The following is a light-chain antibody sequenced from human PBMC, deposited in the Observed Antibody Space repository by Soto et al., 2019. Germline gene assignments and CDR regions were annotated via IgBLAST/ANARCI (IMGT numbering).Light chain of an antibody. CDR3: QQYDISPWT. V-gene: IGKV3-20*01. J-gene: IGKJ1*01. Sequence: PGERVTLSFRTSQTIRSDYLAWYQHNPGHAPRLLICAASSRATGIPDRFSASGSGTDFTLTISRLEPEDFAVYFCQQYDISPWTFGQGTKVDIK. CDR2: AAS. CDR1: QTIRSDY.